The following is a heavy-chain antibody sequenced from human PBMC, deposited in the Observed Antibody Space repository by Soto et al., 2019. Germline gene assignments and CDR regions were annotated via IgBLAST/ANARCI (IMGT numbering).Heavy chain of an antibody. V-gene: IGHV4-39*02. CDR2: IDYRGTI. Sequence: PXETLSLTCTVSGGSIATSSYFWAWIRRPPGKGLEWIGSIDYRGTIYNNPSLKSRVTISVDTSKNHFSLKLDSVTAADTALYYCSRRAPEGFDPWGQGTLVTVSS. J-gene: IGHJ5*02. CDR3: SRRAPEGFDP. CDR1: GGSIATSSYF.